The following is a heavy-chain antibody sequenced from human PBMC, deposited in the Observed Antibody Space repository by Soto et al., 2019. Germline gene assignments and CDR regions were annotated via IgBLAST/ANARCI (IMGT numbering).Heavy chain of an antibody. V-gene: IGHV4-31*03. J-gene: IGHJ4*02. D-gene: IGHD3-9*01. CDR1: GGSISSGGYY. Sequence: QVQLQESGPGLVKPSQTLSLTCTVSGGSISSGGYYWSWIRQHPGKGLEWIGYIYCSGSTYYNPSLKSRVTISVDTSKNQFALKLSSVTAADTAVYSCARGNILTGDPNFDYWGQGTLVTVSS. CDR3: ARGNILTGDPNFDY. CDR2: IYCSGST.